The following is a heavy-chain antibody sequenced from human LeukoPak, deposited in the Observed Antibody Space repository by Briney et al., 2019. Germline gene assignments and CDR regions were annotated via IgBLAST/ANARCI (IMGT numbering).Heavy chain of an antibody. CDR1: GFAFSSYW. V-gene: IGHV3-15*01. D-gene: IGHD3-10*01. Sequence: GGSLRLSCAASGFAFSSYWMSWVRQAPGKGLEWVGRIKSKTDGGTTDYAAPVKGRFTISRDDSKNTLYLQMNSLKTEDTAVYYCATATYYYGSGSYYPLNWGQGTLVTVSS. CDR2: IKSKTDGGTT. CDR3: ATATYYYGSGSYYPLN. J-gene: IGHJ4*02.